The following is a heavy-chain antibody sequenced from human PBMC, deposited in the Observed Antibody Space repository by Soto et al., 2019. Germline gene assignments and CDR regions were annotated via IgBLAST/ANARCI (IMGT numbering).Heavy chain of an antibody. Sequence: GSLRLSCAASGXTFRDYYMTWIRQAPGKGLEWVSYIHSSGSTIYYADSVKGRFTISRDNAKNSLYLQMNSLRAEDTAVYYCARAVNWNEFDPWGQGDLVTVSS. J-gene: IGHJ5*02. D-gene: IGHD1-1*01. CDR2: IHSSGSTI. CDR1: GXTFRDYY. CDR3: ARAVNWNEFDP. V-gene: IGHV3-11*01.